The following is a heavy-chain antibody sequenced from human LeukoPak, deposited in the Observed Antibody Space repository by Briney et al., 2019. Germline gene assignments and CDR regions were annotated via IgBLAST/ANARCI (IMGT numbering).Heavy chain of an antibody. CDR1: GYTLTSYY. Sequence: ASVKVSCKASGYTLTSYYMHWVRQAPGQGLEWMGIINPSGGSTSYAQKFQGRVTMTRDMSTSTVYMELSSLRSEDTAVYYCARGRNYYDSSDYYEGDAFDIWGQGTMVTVSS. V-gene: IGHV1-46*01. CDR2: INPSGGST. D-gene: IGHD3-22*01. J-gene: IGHJ3*02. CDR3: ARGRNYYDSSDYYEGDAFDI.